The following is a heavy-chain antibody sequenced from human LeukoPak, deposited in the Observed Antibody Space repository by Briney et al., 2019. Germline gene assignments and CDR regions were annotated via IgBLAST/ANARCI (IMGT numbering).Heavy chain of an antibody. CDR2: ISYDGRNK. CDR3: AKDPGYLDY. D-gene: IGHD2-15*01. V-gene: IGHV3-30*18. CDR1: GFTFSSYG. J-gene: IGHJ4*02. Sequence: PGRSLRLSCATSGFTFSSYGMHWVRQAPGKGLEWVAVISYDGRNKYYADSVKGRFAISRDNSKHTVHLQMNSLRAEDTAVYYCAKDPGYLDYWGQGTLVTVSS.